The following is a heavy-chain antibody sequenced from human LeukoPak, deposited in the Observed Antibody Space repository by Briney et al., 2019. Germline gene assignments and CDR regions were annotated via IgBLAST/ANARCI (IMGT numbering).Heavy chain of an antibody. V-gene: IGHV3-23*01. D-gene: IGHD4-23*01. CDR1: GFTFSSYA. CDR2: ISGSGGST. J-gene: IGHJ4*02. CDR3: AKDPMTTVVTRWRYFDY. Sequence: GGSLRLSCAASGFTFSSYAMSWVRQAPGKGLEWVSAISGSGGSTYYADSVKGRFTISRDNSRNTLYLQMNSLRAEDTAVYYCAKDPMTTVVTRWRYFDYWGQGTLVTVSS.